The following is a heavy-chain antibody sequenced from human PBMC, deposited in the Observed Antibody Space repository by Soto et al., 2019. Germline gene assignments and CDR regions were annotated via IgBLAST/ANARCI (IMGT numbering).Heavy chain of an antibody. J-gene: IGHJ6*02. CDR3: AAGLGAAAGYYYGMDV. CDR1: GFTFTSSA. Sequence: ASVKVSCKASGFTFTSSAVQWGRQARGQRLEWIGWIVVGSGNTNYAQKFQERVTITRDMSTSTAYMELSSLRSEDTAVYYCAAGLGAAAGYYYGMDVWGQGTTVTVSS. CDR2: IVVGSGNT. D-gene: IGHD6-25*01. V-gene: IGHV1-58*01.